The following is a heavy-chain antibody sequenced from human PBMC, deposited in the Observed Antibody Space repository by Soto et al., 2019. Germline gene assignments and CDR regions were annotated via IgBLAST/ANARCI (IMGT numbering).Heavy chain of an antibody. CDR1: GGSISSYY. V-gene: IGHV4-59*01. Sequence: SETLSLTCTVSGGSISSYYWSWIRQPPGKGLEWIGYIYYNGSTNYNPSLKSRVTITVDRSKNQFSMKQSSVTAADTAVYYCARRYGGNFDYWGQGTLVTVSS. D-gene: IGHD1-26*01. CDR2: IYYNGST. J-gene: IGHJ4*02. CDR3: ARRYGGNFDY.